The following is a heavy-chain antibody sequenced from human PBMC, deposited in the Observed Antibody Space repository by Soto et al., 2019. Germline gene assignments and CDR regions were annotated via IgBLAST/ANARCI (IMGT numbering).Heavy chain of an antibody. J-gene: IGHJ1*01. Sequence: GGSLRLSCAASGFTFSSYSMSWVRQAPGKGLEWVSAISGSGGASYYADPVKGRFTISRDNSKNTVYLQMNSLRAEDTAVYFCAHAYCSSTSCRAEYLQHWGQGTLVTVSS. D-gene: IGHD2-2*01. CDR2: ISGSGGAS. V-gene: IGHV3-23*01. CDR3: AHAYCSSTSCRAEYLQH. CDR1: GFTFSSYS.